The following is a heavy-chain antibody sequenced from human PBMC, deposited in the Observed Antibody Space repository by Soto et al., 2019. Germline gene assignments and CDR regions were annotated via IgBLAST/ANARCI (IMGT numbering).Heavy chain of an antibody. CDR3: AGSSSSWYYFDY. Sequence: PGGSLRLSCAASGFTFSSYAMHWVRQPPAKGLEWVAVISYDGSNKYYADSVKGRFTISRDNSKNTLYLQMNSLRAEDTAVYYCAGSSSSWYYFDYWGQGTLVTVSS. CDR2: ISYDGSNK. V-gene: IGHV3-30-3*01. J-gene: IGHJ4*02. CDR1: GFTFSSYA. D-gene: IGHD6-13*01.